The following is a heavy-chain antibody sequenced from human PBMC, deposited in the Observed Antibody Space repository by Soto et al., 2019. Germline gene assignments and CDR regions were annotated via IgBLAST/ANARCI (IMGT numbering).Heavy chain of an antibody. V-gene: IGHV1-18*01. D-gene: IGHD2-2*01. CDR2: ISAYNGNT. Sequence: PGQGLEWMGWISAYNGNTNYAQKLQGRVTMTTDTSTSTAYMELRSLRSDDTAVYYCARAGGASSYYYYYYMDVWGKGTTVTVS. J-gene: IGHJ6*03. CDR3: ARAGGASSYYYYYYMDV.